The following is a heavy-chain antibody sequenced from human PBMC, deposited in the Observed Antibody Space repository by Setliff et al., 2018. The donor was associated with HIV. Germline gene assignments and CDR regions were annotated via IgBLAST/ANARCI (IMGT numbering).Heavy chain of an antibody. CDR1: NDSIPYYY. V-gene: IGHV4-59*05. D-gene: IGHD5-18*01. J-gene: IGHJ5*02. CDR2: IHYNDGKA. Sequence: AGTLSLTCSVSNDSIPYYYWNWIRQPPGKGLEFIGSIHYNDGKAYYNAALRSRVTISADTSKNQFSPKLNSVTAADTAVYYCARDLGSAYSYAQGRFDPWGQGTLVTSPQ. CDR3: ARDLGSAYSYAQGRFDP.